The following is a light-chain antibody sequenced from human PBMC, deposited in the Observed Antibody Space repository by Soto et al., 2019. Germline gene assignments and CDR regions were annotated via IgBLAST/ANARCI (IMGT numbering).Light chain of an antibody. V-gene: IGLV2-23*02. Sequence: QAVVTQPASVSGSPGQSITISCTGTSSDVGSYNLVSWYQQHPGKAPKLMIYEVSKRPSGVSNRSSGSKSANTASLTISWVQDEDEEDYYCCSYAGSSTYVFGTGTKLTVL. CDR1: SSDVGSYNL. CDR2: EVS. CDR3: CSYAGSSTYV. J-gene: IGLJ1*01.